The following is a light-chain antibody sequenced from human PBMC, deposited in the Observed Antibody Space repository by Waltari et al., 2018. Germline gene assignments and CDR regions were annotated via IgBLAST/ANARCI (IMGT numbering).Light chain of an antibody. V-gene: IGLV8-61*01. Sequence: QTVVTQEPSLSVSPGGTVTLTCALSSGSLSSTSYATWYRQTAGQAPRTLVYKGNSLSVGVPDRFSGSVLGNKAALTITGAQADDESDYFCSVYMGSGFWVFGGGTKLTVL. CDR2: KGN. CDR1: SGSLSSTSY. CDR3: SVYMGSGFWV. J-gene: IGLJ3*02.